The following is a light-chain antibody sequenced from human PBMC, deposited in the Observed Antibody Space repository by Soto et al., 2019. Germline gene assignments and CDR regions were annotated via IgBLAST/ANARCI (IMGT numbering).Light chain of an antibody. CDR3: QQYDNLPLT. Sequence: DLQMTQSPSSLSASVGDRVTITCQASQGISNYLNWYQQKPGKAPKLLMYDASNLETGVPPRFSGSGSGTDFTFTITSLQPEDVATYYCQQYDNLPLTFGQGTKLEIK. CDR2: DAS. J-gene: IGKJ2*01. V-gene: IGKV1-33*01. CDR1: QGISNY.